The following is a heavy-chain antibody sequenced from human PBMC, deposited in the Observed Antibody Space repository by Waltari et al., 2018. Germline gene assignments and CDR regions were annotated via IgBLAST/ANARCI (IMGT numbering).Heavy chain of an antibody. CDR3: AVYYYDSSGYSAY. CDR1: GGSISSSSYY. V-gene: IGHV4-39*01. Sequence: QLQLQESGPGLVKPSETLSLTCTVSGGSISSSSYYWGWIRQPPGKGLEGLGSIYYSGSTDYNPSLKSRVTISVDTSKNQFSLKLSSVTAADTAVYYCAVYYYDSSGYSAYWGQGTLVTVSS. J-gene: IGHJ4*02. D-gene: IGHD3-22*01. CDR2: IYYSGST.